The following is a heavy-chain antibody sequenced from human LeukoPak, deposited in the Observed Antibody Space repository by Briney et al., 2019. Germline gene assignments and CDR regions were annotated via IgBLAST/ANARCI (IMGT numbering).Heavy chain of an antibody. CDR1: GYSFTSYW. J-gene: IGHJ4*02. D-gene: IGHD5-18*01. CDR3: ARSAMVTGELYYFDY. CDR2: IYPGDSDT. Sequence: GESLKISCKGSGYSFTSYWIGWVRQMPGKGLEWMGIIYPGDSDTRYSPSFQGQVTISADRSISTAYLQWSSLKASDTAVYYCARSAMVTGELYYFDYWGQGTLVTVSS. V-gene: IGHV5-51*01.